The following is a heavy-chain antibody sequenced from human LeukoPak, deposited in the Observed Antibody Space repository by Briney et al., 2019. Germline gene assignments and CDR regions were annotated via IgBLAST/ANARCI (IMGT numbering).Heavy chain of an antibody. V-gene: IGHV3-53*01. J-gene: IGHJ4*02. CDR1: VFTVSSNY. Sequence: GGSLRLSCAASVFTVSSNYMSWVRQAPGKGLEWVSVIYSGGSTYYADSVKGRFTISRDNSKNTLYLQMNSLRAEDTAVYYCARDLSMATIIWGQGTLVTVSS. D-gene: IGHD5-24*01. CDR2: IYSGGST. CDR3: ARDLSMATII.